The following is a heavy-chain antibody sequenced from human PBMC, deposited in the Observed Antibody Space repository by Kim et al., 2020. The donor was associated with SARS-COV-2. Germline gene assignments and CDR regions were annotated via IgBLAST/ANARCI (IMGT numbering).Heavy chain of an antibody. J-gene: IGHJ4*02. D-gene: IGHD5-12*01. Sequence: GGSLRLSCAASGFTFSNYAMSWVRQAPGKGLEWVSTISRSGGSTYYADSVKGRFTISRDNSKNTLYLQMNSLRADDTAVYYCAKSYSAYHLFDYCGQGTLFTVAS. CDR1: GFTFSNYA. CDR2: ISRSGGST. V-gene: IGHV3-23*01. CDR3: AKSYSAYHLFDY.